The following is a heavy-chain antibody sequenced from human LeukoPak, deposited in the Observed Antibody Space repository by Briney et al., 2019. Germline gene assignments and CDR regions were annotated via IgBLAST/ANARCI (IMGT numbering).Heavy chain of an antibody. CDR2: ITYYGKLQ. D-gene: IGHD1-26*01. CDR3: AREERVGATYYLDA. J-gene: IGHJ4*02. CDR1: GFAFRTYS. V-gene: IGHV3-30*14. Sequence: PGGSLTLSCPPSGFAFRTYSMHWLRQAPAKGLEGLAVITYYGKLQHYTDSPKARFTGSRDNTNKTQYLQMISLRPEDTAFYYCAREERVGATYYLDAWGRGTLVTVSS.